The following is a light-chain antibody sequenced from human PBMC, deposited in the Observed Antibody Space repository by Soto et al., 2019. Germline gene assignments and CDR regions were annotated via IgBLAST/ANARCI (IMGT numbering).Light chain of an antibody. J-gene: IGLJ2*01. V-gene: IGLV2-14*01. CDR3: SSQTASATVL. CDR2: EVS. CDR1: RSDVGAYNF. Sequence: QSALTQPASVSGSPGQAITISCTGTRSDVGAYNFVSWYQQFPGNAPKLMIYEVSNRPSGVSDRFSGSKSGNTASLILSGLRPDDEADYYCSSQTASATVLFGGGTKLTVL.